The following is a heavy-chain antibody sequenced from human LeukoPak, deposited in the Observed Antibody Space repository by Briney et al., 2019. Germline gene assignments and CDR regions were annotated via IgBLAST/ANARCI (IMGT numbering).Heavy chain of an antibody. Sequence: SETLSLTCTVSGGSISSYYWSWIRQPPGKGLEWIGYIYYSGSTSYNPSLKSRVTISVDTSKNQFSLKLSSVTAADTAVYYCARDYDSSGYSLGNFDYWGQGTLVTVSS. J-gene: IGHJ4*02. CDR3: ARDYDSSGYSLGNFDY. CDR1: GGSISSYY. V-gene: IGHV4-59*12. D-gene: IGHD3-22*01. CDR2: IYYSGST.